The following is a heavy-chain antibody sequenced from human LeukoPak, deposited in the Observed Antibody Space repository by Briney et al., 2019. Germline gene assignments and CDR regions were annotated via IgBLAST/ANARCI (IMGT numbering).Heavy chain of an antibody. Sequence: SQTLSLTCSVSGVSISDGRYYWTWIRQRPGKGLEWIGYKYYSGSAKYDPSLRSRLTISIDTPKNQFSLHLGSVTAADTAMYYCATPYCSSLSCLDVFNIWGQGTMVTVPS. D-gene: IGHD2-2*01. CDR1: GVSISDGRYY. CDR2: KYYSGSA. J-gene: IGHJ3*02. V-gene: IGHV4-31*03. CDR3: ATPYCSSLSCLDVFNI.